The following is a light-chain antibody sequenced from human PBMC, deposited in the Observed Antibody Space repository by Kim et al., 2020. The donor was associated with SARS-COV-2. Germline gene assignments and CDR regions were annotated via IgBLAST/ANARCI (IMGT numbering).Light chain of an antibody. J-gene: IGLJ2*01. V-gene: IGLV1-44*01. CDR1: SNKRSNY. CDR3: AAWDDSLNGP. Sequence: PVQRVHHLCSWSQSNKRSNYGKLYRPVPGTAPKLLIYSNNQRPSGVPDRFSGSKSGTSASLAISGLQSEDEADYYCAAWDDSLNGPFGGGTQLTVL. CDR2: SNN.